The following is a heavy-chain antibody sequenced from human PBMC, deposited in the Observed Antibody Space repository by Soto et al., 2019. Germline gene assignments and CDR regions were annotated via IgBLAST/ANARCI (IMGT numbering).Heavy chain of an antibody. CDR1: GYTFTSYY. CDR2: INPSGGST. CDR3: ARGMGLSPSYYYYMDV. J-gene: IGHJ6*03. D-gene: IGHD2-8*01. V-gene: IGHV1-46*01. Sequence: ASVKVSFKASGYTFTSYYMHWVRQAPGQGLEWMGIINPSGGSTSYAQKFQGRVTMTRDTSTSTVYMELSSLRSEDTAVYYCARGMGLSPSYYYYMDVWGKGTTVTVSS.